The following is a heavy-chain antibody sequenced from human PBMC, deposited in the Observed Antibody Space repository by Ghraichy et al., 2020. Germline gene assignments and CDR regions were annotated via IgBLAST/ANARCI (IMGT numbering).Heavy chain of an antibody. CDR2: MYYTGST. CDR1: GGSVSSGSYY. J-gene: IGHJ4*02. V-gene: IGHV4-61*01. CDR3: ARGDDSSAWYKAVY. D-gene: IGHD6-19*01. Sequence: SETLSLTCTVSGGSVSSGSYYWSWIRQPPGKGLEWIGYMYYTGSTNYNPSLRSRVTISADTSKNQFSLKVRSVTAADTAVYYCARGDDSSAWYKAVYWGQGTLVTVSS.